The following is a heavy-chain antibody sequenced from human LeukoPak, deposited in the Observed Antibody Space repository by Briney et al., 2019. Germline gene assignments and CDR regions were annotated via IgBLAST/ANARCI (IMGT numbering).Heavy chain of an antibody. J-gene: IGHJ4*02. D-gene: IGHD1-14*01. V-gene: IGHV3-48*01. CDR2: ISSSSSTI. Sequence: QSGGSLRLSCGASGFSFNSHGMHWVRQAPGKGLEWVSYISSSSSTIYYADSVKGRFTISRDNAKNSLYLQMNSLRAEDTAVYYCARAIRKVDYFDYWGQGTLVTVSS. CDR3: ARAIRKVDYFDY. CDR1: GFSFNSHG.